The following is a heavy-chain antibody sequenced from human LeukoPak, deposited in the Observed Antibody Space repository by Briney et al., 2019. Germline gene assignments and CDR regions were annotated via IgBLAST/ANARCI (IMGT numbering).Heavy chain of an antibody. J-gene: IGHJ4*02. CDR1: GFTFNTYA. D-gene: IGHD2-2*01. CDR2: ISGTGDST. CDR3: ARARGGSGYCSSTSCPFDY. V-gene: IGHV3-23*01. Sequence: GGSLSLSCAASGFTFNTYAMSWVRQAPGKGLEWVSGISGTGDSTYYADSVKGRFTISGDDSKNTLYLQMKSLTAEDTAVYYCARARGGSGYCSSTSCPFDYWGQGTLVTVSS.